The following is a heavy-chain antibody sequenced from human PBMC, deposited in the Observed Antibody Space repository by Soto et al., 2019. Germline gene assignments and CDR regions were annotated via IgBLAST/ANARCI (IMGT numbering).Heavy chain of an antibody. V-gene: IGHV5-10-1*01. J-gene: IGHJ4*02. Sequence: GESLKISCKGSVYSFTNYWIIWVRQMAGKGLEWMGRIDPSDSYTNYSPYFQGHVTISADKSIRTAYLQWSSLKASDTAMYYCARLAGSYLGYWGQGPLVTVSS. D-gene: IGHD1-26*01. CDR2: IDPSDSYT. CDR3: ARLAGSYLGY. CDR1: VYSFTNYW.